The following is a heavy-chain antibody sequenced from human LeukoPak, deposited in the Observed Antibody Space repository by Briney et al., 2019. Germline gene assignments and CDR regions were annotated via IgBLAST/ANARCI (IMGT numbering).Heavy chain of an antibody. Sequence: TGGSLRLSCVASEFIFSDYWMSWVRQAPGKGLEWAANIKQGGREEKYVGSVKGRFAISRDDARSTLYLQMDSLSGDDTAVYYCARDNGGWFDSWGRGTLVIVSS. V-gene: IGHV3-7*03. CDR3: ARDNGGWFDS. J-gene: IGHJ5*01. CDR2: IKQGGREE. D-gene: IGHD3-10*01. CDR1: EFIFSDYW.